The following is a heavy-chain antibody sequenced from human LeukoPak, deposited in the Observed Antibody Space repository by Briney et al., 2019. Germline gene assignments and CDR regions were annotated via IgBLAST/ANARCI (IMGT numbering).Heavy chain of an antibody. CDR1: GFTVSSNY. CDR3: ARDLSEGPYYYDSSVAY. D-gene: IGHD3-22*01. V-gene: IGHV3-53*01. Sequence: GGSLRLSCAASGFTVSSNYMSWVRQAPGKGLEWVSVIYSGGSTYYADSVKGRFTISRDNSKNTLYLQMNSQRAEDTAVYYCARDLSEGPYYYDSSVAYWGQGTLVTVSS. J-gene: IGHJ4*02. CDR2: IYSGGST.